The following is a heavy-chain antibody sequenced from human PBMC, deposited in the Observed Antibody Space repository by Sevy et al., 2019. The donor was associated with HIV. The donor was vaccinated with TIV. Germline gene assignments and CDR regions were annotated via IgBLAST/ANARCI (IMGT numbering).Heavy chain of an antibody. CDR2: ISAYNGNT. D-gene: IGHD2-8*01. Sequence: ASVKVSCKASGYTFTSYGISWVRQAPGQGLEWMGWISAYNGNTNHAQKLQGRVTMTTDTSTSTAYMELRSLRSDDTAVYYCARDDAERYDCYYGMDVWGQGTTVTVSS. CDR1: GYTFTSYG. J-gene: IGHJ6*02. V-gene: IGHV1-18*01. CDR3: ARDDAERYDCYYGMDV.